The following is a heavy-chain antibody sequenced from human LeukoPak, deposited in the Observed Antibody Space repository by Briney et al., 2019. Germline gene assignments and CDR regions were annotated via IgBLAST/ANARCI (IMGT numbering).Heavy chain of an antibody. Sequence: PGGSLRLSCAASGFTVSSNYMNWVRQAPGKGLEWVSLIYGGGSTYYADSVKGRFTISRDNAKNSLYLQMNSLRAEDTAVYYCARDGWEAYYDFWSGYYIGYFDYWGQGTLVTVSS. D-gene: IGHD3-3*01. CDR2: IYGGGST. CDR1: GFTVSSNY. V-gene: IGHV3-53*01. J-gene: IGHJ4*02. CDR3: ARDGWEAYYDFWSGYYIGYFDY.